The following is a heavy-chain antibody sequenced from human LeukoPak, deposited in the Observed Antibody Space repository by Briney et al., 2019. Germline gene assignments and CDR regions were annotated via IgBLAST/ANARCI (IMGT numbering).Heavy chain of an antibody. V-gene: IGHV3-48*03. CDR3: AREYYYDSSGYLTYP. J-gene: IGHJ5*02. CDR1: GFTFSSYE. CDR2: ISSSGSTI. Sequence: GGSLRLSCAASGFTFSSYEMNWVRQAPGKGLEWVSYISSSGSTIYYADSVKGRFTISRDNAKNSLYLQMNSLRAEDTAVYYCAREYYYDSSGYLTYPWGQGTLVTVSS. D-gene: IGHD3-22*01.